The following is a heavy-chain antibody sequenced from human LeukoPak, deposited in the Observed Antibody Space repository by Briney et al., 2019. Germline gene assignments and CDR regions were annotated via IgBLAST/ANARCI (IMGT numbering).Heavy chain of an antibody. D-gene: IGHD6-19*01. V-gene: IGHV6-1*01. CDR1: GDSVSSDSAT. J-gene: IGHJ6*03. CDR2: TYCRSKCYS. Sequence: SQTLSLTCAISGDSVSSDSATWAWIRQSPSRGLEWLGRTYCRSKCYSDYAVSVRGRITINPDTSKNQFSLQLNSVTPEDTAVYYCARGRFGYSSGWYGYYYYMDVWGKGTTVTISS. CDR3: ARGRFGYSSGWYGYYYYMDV.